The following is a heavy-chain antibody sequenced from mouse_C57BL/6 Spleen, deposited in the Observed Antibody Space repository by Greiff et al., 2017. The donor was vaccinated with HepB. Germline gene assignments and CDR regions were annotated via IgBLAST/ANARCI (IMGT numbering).Heavy chain of an antibody. V-gene: IGHV1-81*01. CDR1: GYTFTSYG. CDR2: IYPRSGNT. CDR3: ARCAYYSNQYYFDY. J-gene: IGHJ2*01. Sequence: VQLQESGAELARPGASVKLSCKASGYTFTSYGISWVKQRTGQGLEWIGEIYPRSGNTYYNEKFKGKATLTADKSSSTAYMELRSLTSEDSAVYFCARCAYYSNQYYFDYWGQGTTLTVSS. D-gene: IGHD2-5*01.